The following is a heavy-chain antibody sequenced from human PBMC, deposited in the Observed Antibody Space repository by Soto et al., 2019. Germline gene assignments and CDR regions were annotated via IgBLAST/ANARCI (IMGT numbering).Heavy chain of an antibody. CDR2: IWYDGSNK. CDR1: GFTFSNYG. D-gene: IGHD3-3*01. CDR3: ARDGDYYDFWSGYAGYYYFYGMDV. Sequence: GRSLRLSCADSGFTFSNYGIHWVRQAPGKGLEWVAVIWYDGSNKYYADSVKGRFTISRDNSKNTLYLQMNSLRAEDTAVYYCARDGDYYDFWSGYAGYYYFYGMDVWGQGTTVTVSS. J-gene: IGHJ6*02. V-gene: IGHV3-33*08.